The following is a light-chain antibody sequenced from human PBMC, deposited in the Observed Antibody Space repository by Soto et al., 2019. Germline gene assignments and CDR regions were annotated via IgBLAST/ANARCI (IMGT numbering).Light chain of an antibody. CDR3: MQGTHWPPT. CDR2: NVS. Sequence: VVMTQSPLSLPVTLGQPASISCRSSQSLVYSDGNTYLNWFQQRPGQSPRRLIYNVSNRDSGVPYRFSGRGSDTDFTLKISGVEAEDVGVYYCMQGTHWPPTFGQGTKVEIK. CDR1: QSLVYSDGNTY. V-gene: IGKV2-30*01. J-gene: IGKJ1*01.